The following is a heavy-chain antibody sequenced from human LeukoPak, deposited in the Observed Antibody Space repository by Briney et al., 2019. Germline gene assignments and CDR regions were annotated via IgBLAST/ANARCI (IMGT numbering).Heavy chain of an antibody. V-gene: IGHV3-21*01. CDR1: GFTFSTYS. D-gene: IGHD3-22*01. CDR2: ISSSSEYI. Sequence: GGSLRLSCAASGFTFSTYSMNWVRQAPGKGLEWVSFISSSSEYIYYANSVKGRFTISRDNAKNSLYLQMNSLRAEDTAVYYCATSPEQLSASMIVVYWYFALWGRGTLLTVSS. J-gene: IGHJ2*01. CDR3: ATSPEQLSASMIVVYWYFAL.